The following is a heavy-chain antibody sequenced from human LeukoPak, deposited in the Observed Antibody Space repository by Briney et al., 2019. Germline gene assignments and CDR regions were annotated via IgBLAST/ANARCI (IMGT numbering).Heavy chain of an antibody. D-gene: IGHD4-23*01. V-gene: IGHV4-34*01. Sequence: PSETLSLTCAVYGGSFSGYYWNWIRQPPGKGLEWIGEINHKGSPTYNPSLKSRVTISVDTSKNQFSLKVRSVTAADTAVYYCARGPFDYGGNSVVYHYNGMDVWGQGTTVTVSS. CDR2: INHKGSP. J-gene: IGHJ6*02. CDR3: ARGPFDYGGNSVVYHYNGMDV. CDR1: GGSFSGYY.